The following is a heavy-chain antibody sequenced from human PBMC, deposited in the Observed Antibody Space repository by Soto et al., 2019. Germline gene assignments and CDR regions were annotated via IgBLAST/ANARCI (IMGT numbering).Heavy chain of an antibody. CDR1: GFTFSDFY. V-gene: IGHV3-11*01. Sequence: QVQLVESGGGLVKPGGSLRLSCAASGFTFSDFYMSWIRQAPGKGLEWISYISSGRTNIFYADSVKGRFTVSRDNAKNPVYLQMDSLRAEATAVYYCARDRNAAGSDYWGQGTLVTVSS. J-gene: IGHJ4*02. CDR2: ISSGRTNI. D-gene: IGHD1-1*01. CDR3: ARDRNAAGSDY.